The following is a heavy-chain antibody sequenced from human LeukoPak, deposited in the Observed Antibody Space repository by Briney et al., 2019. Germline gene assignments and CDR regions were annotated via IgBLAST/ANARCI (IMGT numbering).Heavy chain of an antibody. Sequence: PGESLRLSCAASGFTFSSYAMHWVRQAPGKGLEWVAVISYDGSNKYYADSVKGRFTISRDNSKNTLYLQMNSLRAEDTAVYYCGRDRKAGYPDYWGQGTLVTVS. CDR2: ISYDGSNK. J-gene: IGHJ4*02. V-gene: IGHV3-30-3*01. CDR1: GFTFSSYA. CDR3: GRDRKAGYPDY. D-gene: IGHD3-9*01.